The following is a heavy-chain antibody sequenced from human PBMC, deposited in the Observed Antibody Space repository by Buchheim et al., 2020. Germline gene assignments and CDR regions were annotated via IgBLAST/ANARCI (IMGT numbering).Heavy chain of an antibody. CDR3: ARAPRDIVVVPAAFDY. V-gene: IGHV3-48*02. D-gene: IGHD2-2*01. CDR2: ISSSSSTI. J-gene: IGHJ4*02. Sequence: EVQLVESGGGLVQPGGSLRLSCAASGFTFSSYSMNWVRQAPGKGLEWVSYISSSSSTIYYADSVKGRFTISRDNAKNPLYLQMNSLRDEDTAVYYCARAPRDIVVVPAAFDYWGQGTL. CDR1: GFTFSSYS.